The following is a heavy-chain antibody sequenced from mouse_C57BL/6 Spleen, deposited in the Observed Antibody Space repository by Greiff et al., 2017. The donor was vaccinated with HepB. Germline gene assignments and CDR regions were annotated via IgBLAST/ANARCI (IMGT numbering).Heavy chain of an antibody. J-gene: IGHJ3*01. CDR1: GYTFTSYW. Sequence: QVQLKQPGAELVKPGASVKVSCKASGYTFTSYWMHWVKQRPGQGLEWIGRIHPSDSDTNYNQKFKGKATLTVDKSSSTAYMQLSSLTSEDSAVYYCAMGSSGSSWFAYWGQGTLVTVSA. V-gene: IGHV1-74*01. CDR3: AMGSSGSSWFAY. CDR2: IHPSDSDT. D-gene: IGHD3-2*02.